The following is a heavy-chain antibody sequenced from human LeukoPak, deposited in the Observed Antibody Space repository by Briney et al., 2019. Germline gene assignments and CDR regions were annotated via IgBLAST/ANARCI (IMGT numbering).Heavy chain of an antibody. CDR2: ISSSGSTI. CDR3: ARAVGYCSSTSCYGLDY. D-gene: IGHD2-2*01. Sequence: GGSLRLSCAASGFTFSDYYMSWLCQAPGKGLEWVSYISSSGSTIYYADSVKGRFTISRDKDKNSLYLQMNRLRAENTAVYYCARAVGYCSSTSCYGLDYWGQGTLVTVSS. V-gene: IGHV3-11*04. J-gene: IGHJ4*02. CDR1: GFTFSDYY.